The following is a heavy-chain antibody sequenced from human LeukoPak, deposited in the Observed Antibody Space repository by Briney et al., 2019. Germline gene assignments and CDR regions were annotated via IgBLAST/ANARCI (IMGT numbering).Heavy chain of an antibody. CDR1: GFTVSNDY. V-gene: IGHV3-53*01. J-gene: IGHJ4*02. Sequence: GGSLRLSCAVSGFTVSNDYMSWVRQAPGKGLEWVSVIYSSGSTFYAESVKGRFTISRDKSKNTLYLQMNSLRAEDTAVYYCARFTASTGYYWYYFDYWGQGTLVTVSS. CDR3: ARFTASTGYYWYYFDY. CDR2: IYSSGST. D-gene: IGHD3-22*01.